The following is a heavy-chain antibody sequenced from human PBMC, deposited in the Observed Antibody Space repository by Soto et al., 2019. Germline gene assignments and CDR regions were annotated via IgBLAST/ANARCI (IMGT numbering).Heavy chain of an antibody. CDR1: GFTFSTYS. D-gene: IGHD2-15*01. CDR3: ARGRGLSTPYYYYIMDV. CDR2: ISDSSSTI. V-gene: IGHV3-48*02. Sequence: EVQLVEYGGGLVQPGGSLRLSCAASGFTFSTYSMNWVRQAPGQGLEWVSYISDSSSTIYYTDSVKGRFTISRDNAKNSLYLQVNSLRDEDTAVYYCARGRGLSTPYYYYIMDVWGQGTTVTVSS. J-gene: IGHJ6*02.